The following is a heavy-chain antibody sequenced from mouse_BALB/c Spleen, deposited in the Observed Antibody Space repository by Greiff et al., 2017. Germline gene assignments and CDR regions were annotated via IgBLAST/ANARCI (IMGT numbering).Heavy chain of an antibody. CDR3: ARARSTTATMDY. CDR2: ISSGGST. J-gene: IGHJ4*01. Sequence: EVQGVESGGGLVKPGGSLKLSCAASGFTFSSYAMSWVRQTPEKRLEWVASISSGGSTYYPDSVKGRFTISRDNARNILYLQMSSLRSEDTAMYYCARARSTTATMDYWGQGTSVTVSS. D-gene: IGHD1-2*01. CDR1: GFTFSSYA. V-gene: IGHV5-6-5*01.